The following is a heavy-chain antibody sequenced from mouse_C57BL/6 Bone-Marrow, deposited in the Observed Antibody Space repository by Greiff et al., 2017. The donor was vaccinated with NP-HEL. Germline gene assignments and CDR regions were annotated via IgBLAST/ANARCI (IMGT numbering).Heavy chain of an antibody. D-gene: IGHD1-1*01. CDR2: INPSTGGT. Sequence: VQLQQSGPELVKPGASVKISCKASGYSFTGYYMNWVKQSPEKSLEWIGEINPSTGGTTYNQKFKAKATLTVDKSSSTAYMQLKSLTSEDSAVYYCARERDYFYAMDYWGQGTSVTVSS. J-gene: IGHJ4*01. CDR1: GYSFTGYY. CDR3: ARERDYFYAMDY. V-gene: IGHV1-42*01.